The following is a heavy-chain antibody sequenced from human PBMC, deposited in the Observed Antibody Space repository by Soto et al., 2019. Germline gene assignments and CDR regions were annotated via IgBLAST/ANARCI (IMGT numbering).Heavy chain of an antibody. V-gene: IGHV1-18*01. J-gene: IGHJ4*02. Sequence: ASVKVSCKASGYTFTSYGISWVRQAPGQGLEWMGWISAYNGNTNYAQKLQGRVTMTTDTSTSTAYMELRSLRSDDTAVYYCARDEGYYDSSGYSTTVDYWGQGTLVTVSS. D-gene: IGHD3-22*01. CDR2: ISAYNGNT. CDR3: ARDEGYYDSSGYSTTVDY. CDR1: GYTFTSYG.